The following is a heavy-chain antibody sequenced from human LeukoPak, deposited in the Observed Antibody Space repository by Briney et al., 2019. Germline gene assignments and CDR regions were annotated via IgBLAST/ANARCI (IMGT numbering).Heavy chain of an antibody. J-gene: IGHJ5*02. Sequence: SETLSLTCTVSDDSISDYYRGWIRQPAGKGLEWIGRIYTSGSTNYNPSLKSRVTMSVDTSKNQFSLKLSSVTAADTAVYYCARVAVAGRGNWFDPWGQGTLVTVSS. CDR1: DDSISDYY. CDR2: IYTSGST. V-gene: IGHV4-4*07. D-gene: IGHD6-19*01. CDR3: ARVAVAGRGNWFDP.